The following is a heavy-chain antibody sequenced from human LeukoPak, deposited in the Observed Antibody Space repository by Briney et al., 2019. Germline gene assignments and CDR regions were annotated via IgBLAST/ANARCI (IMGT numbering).Heavy chain of an antibody. Sequence: ASVKVSCKASGYTFTSYYMHWVRQAPGQGLEWMGIINPSGGSTSYAQKFQGRVTMTRDMSTSTVYMELSSLRSEDTAVYYCARVGGSSSSHNWFDPWGRGTLVTVSS. J-gene: IGHJ5*02. CDR2: INPSGGST. D-gene: IGHD6-6*01. CDR1: GYTFTSYY. V-gene: IGHV1-46*01. CDR3: ARVGGSSSSHNWFDP.